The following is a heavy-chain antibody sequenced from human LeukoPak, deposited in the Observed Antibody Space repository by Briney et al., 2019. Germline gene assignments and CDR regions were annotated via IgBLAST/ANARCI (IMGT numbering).Heavy chain of an antibody. Sequence: SGPTLVNPTQTLTLTCTFSGFSLSTSGVGVGWIRQPPGKALEWLALIYWNDDKRYSPSLKSRLTIIKDTSKNQVVLTMTNMDPVDTATYYCAQWLVFGNWFDPWGQGTLVTVSS. D-gene: IGHD6-19*01. V-gene: IGHV2-5*01. CDR3: AQWLVFGNWFDP. J-gene: IGHJ5*02. CDR1: GFSLSTSGVG. CDR2: IYWNDDK.